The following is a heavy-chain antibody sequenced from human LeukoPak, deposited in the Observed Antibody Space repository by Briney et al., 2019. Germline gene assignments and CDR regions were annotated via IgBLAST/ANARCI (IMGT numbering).Heavy chain of an antibody. CDR2: INHSGST. CDR1: GGSFSGYY. D-gene: IGHD3-10*01. Sequence: SETLSLTCAVYGGSFSGYYWSWIRQPPGKGLEWIGEINHSGSTNYNPSLKSRVTISVDTSKNQFSLRLSSVTAADTAVYYCARAAIEYYGSGSYSTDANFDYWGQGTLVTVSS. CDR3: ARAAIEYYGSGSYSTDANFDY. V-gene: IGHV4-34*01. J-gene: IGHJ4*02.